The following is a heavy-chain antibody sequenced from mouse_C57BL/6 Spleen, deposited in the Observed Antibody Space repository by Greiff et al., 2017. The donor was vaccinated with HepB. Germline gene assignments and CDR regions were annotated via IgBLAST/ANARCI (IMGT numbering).Heavy chain of an antibody. CDR1: GYTFTDYN. D-gene: IGHD1-1*01. J-gene: IGHJ4*01. Sequence: VQLQQSGPELVKPGASVKMSCKASGYTFTDYNMHWVKQSHGKSLEWIGYINPNNGGTSYNQKFKGKATLTVNKSSSTAYMELRSLTSEDSAVYYCTRRHYYGSSYGAMDYWGQGTSVTVSS. CDR2: INPNNGGT. CDR3: TRRHYYGSSYGAMDY. V-gene: IGHV1-22*01.